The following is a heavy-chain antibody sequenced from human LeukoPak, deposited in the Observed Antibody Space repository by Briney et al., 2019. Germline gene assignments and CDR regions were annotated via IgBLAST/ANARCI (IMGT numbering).Heavy chain of an antibody. D-gene: IGHD3-10*01. V-gene: IGHV3-15*01. CDR2: IKSKGDGETT. CDR1: GFTFTNAW. Sequence: PGGSLRLSCAASGFTFTNAWMSWVRQAPGKGLEWVGRIKSKGDGETTDYGAPVKGRFFMSRDDSKATLYLQMYGLETEDTAVYYCTTDLGLTMIRGVIVHWGQGTLVTVSS. CDR3: TTDLGLTMIRGVIVH. J-gene: IGHJ4*02.